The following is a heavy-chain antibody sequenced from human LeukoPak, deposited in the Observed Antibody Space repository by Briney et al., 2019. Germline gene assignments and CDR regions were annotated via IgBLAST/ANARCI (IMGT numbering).Heavy chain of an antibody. J-gene: IGHJ3*02. Sequence: RQXRGXRLEWIGWIVVGSGNTNYAQKFQERVTITRDMSTSTAYMELSSLRSEDTAVYYCAADITVGIFDIWGQGTMVTVSS. CDR3: AADITVGIFDI. CDR2: IVVGSGNT. V-gene: IGHV1-58*01. D-gene: IGHD4-23*01.